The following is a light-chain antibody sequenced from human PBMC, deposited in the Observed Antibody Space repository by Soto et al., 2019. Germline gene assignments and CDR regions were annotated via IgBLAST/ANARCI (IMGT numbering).Light chain of an antibody. CDR1: QSVSSTY. CDR2: DAS. J-gene: IGKJ3*01. V-gene: IGKV3-20*01. CDR3: QHYGNSPGLFT. Sequence: EIVLTQSPGTLCFSPWERSTLSCRASQSVSSTYLAWYQQKPGQAPRLLIYDASSRSTGIPDRFSGSGSGTDFTLTISRLEPEDFAVYYCQHYGNSPGLFTFGPGTKVDIK.